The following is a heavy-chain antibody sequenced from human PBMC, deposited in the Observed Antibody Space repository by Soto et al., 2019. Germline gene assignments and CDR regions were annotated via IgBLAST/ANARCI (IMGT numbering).Heavy chain of an antibody. CDR2: IIPSLGIA. D-gene: IGHD3-22*01. V-gene: IGHV1-69*02. CDR3: ASYYYDSSGYPGPFDY. J-gene: IGHJ4*02. CDR1: GGTFSSST. Sequence: QVQLVQSGAEVKKPGSSVKVSCKASGGTFSSSTISWVRQAPGQGLEWMGRIIPSLGIATYAQKFQGRVTITADKATSTAYRELSSLRSEDTAVEYCASYYYDSSGYPGPFDYWGQGTLVTVSS.